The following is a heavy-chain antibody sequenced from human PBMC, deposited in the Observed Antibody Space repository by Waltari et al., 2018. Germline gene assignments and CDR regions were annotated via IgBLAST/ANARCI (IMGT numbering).Heavy chain of an antibody. D-gene: IGHD2-2*01. CDR2: IYSGGST. CDR1: GFAGSNTI. CDR3: ARERHCSSSGCSGL. J-gene: IGHJ4*02. V-gene: IGHV3-53*01. Sequence: EVQLVESGGGLIQPGGSLSLSCAAAGFAGSNTIMMWCRQAPGKGLEWVSLIYSGGSTYYADSVKGRFTISRDYSENTLYLQMNSLRGEDTAVYYCARERHCSSSGCSGLWGQGTLVTVSS.